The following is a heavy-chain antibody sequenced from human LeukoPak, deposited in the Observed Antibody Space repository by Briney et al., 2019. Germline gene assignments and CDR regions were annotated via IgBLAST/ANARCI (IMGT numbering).Heavy chain of an antibody. CDR3: AKDRSGSYSQGLDY. CDR2: IRYA. D-gene: IGHD1-26*01. V-gene: IGHV3-30*02. J-gene: IGHJ4*02. CDR1: GFTFSSYW. Sequence: GESLRLSCAASGFTFSSYWMSWVRQAPGKGLEWVAFIRYADSVKGRFTISRDNSKNTLYLQMNILRAEDTAVYYCAKDRSGSYSQGLDYWGQGTLVTVSS.